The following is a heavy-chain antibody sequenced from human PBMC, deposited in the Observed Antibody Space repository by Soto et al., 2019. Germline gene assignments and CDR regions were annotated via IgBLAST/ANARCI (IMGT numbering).Heavy chain of an antibody. D-gene: IGHD2-2*02. V-gene: IGHV1-2*02. CDR2: INPNSGAT. Sequence: QVQLVQSRAEVKKPGASVNVSCKASGYTFTDYYIYWLRQAPGHGLEWMGWINPNSGATNYAHNFQGRVTMTRDTSIRAAYMELSRLSSDDTAVYYCAKDQGGYMVSGMDVWGQGTTGTVSS. CDR3: AKDQGGYMVSGMDV. J-gene: IGHJ6*02. CDR1: GYTFTDYY.